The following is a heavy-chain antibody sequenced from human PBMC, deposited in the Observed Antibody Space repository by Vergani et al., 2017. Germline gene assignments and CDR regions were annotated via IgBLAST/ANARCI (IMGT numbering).Heavy chain of an antibody. V-gene: IGHV1-46*02. J-gene: IGHJ4*02. D-gene: IGHD2-15*01. CDR2: VNVVTGAA. CDR1: GYTFKNYY. CDR3: ARSIGYCTSGSCRPYYFDL. Sequence: QVQLVKSGAAVKKPGASAKVSCTAPGYTFKNYYMHWLRLAPGQGFQWMGVVNVVTGAATSPQKFEGRITMTGDTSTATFYMDLSSLKYEDTAIYYCARSIGYCTSGSCRPYYFDLWGQGTLVTVSS.